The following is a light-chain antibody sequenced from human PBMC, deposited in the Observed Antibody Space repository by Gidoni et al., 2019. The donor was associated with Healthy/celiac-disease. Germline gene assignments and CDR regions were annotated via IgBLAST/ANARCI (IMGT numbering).Light chain of an antibody. CDR1: SSNIGNNA. CDR3: AAWDDSLNDYV. Sequence: QSVLTQPPSVSEDPRQRVTISCSGSSSNIGNNAVNWYQQLPGKAPKLLIYYDDLLPSGVSDRFSGSKSGTSASLAISGLQSEDEADYYCAAWDDSLNDYVFGTGTKVTVL. CDR2: YDD. V-gene: IGLV1-36*01. J-gene: IGLJ1*01.